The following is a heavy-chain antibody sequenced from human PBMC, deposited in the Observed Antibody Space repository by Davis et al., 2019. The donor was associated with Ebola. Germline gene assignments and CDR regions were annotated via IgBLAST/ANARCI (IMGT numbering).Heavy chain of an antibody. CDR1: GGSFSEYL. CDR3: ARTGKTSVSASGLGYTYFDP. D-gene: IGHD1-1*01. J-gene: IGHJ5*02. V-gene: IGHV4-34*01. Sequence: GSLRLSCAVYGGSFSEYLWSWIRQSPGKGLEWIGKISHGGVSDYNPSLKSRVIISVDLSKNQFSLRMNSLTAADAAIYYCARTGKTSVSASGLGYTYFDPWSQGTLVTVSS. CDR2: ISHGGVS.